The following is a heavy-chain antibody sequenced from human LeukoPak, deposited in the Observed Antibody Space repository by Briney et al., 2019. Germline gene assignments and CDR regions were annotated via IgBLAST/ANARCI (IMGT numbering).Heavy chain of an antibody. CDR2: ISFDGNNL. Sequence: GGSLRLSCAASGFTFRSYGMHWVRQAPGKGLEWVAVISFDGNNLYYADSVKGRFTISRDNSKNTVYLQMNSLRTEDTAVYCCARGGMEGRWDYYYYRMDVWGQGTTVTVSS. CDR3: ARGGMEGRWDYYYYRMDV. J-gene: IGHJ6*02. D-gene: IGHD3-16*01. V-gene: IGHV3-30*03. CDR1: GFTFRSYG.